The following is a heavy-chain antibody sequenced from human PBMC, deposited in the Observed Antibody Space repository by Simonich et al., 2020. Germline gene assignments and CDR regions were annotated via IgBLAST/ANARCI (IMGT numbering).Heavy chain of an antibody. D-gene: IGHD7-27*01. CDR2: IKQDGSEK. Sequence: EVQLVESGGGLVQPGGSLRLSCAASGFTFSSYWMSWVRQAPGKGLEWVANIKQDGSEKYYVDSVKGRFTNSRDNAKNSLYLQTNSLRAEDTAVYYCARDGLGTAYYYYMDVWGKGTTVTVSS. J-gene: IGHJ6*03. V-gene: IGHV3-7*01. CDR3: ARDGLGTAYYYYMDV. CDR1: GFTFSSYW.